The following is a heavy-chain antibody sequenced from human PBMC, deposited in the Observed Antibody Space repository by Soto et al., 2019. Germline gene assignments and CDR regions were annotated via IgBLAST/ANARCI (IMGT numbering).Heavy chain of an antibody. Sequence: GGSLRLSCSASGFTFSSYAMHWVRQSPGKGLEYVSVISTNGDNTYYADSVKGRFTISRDNSKNTLYLQMNSLRAEDTAVYYCAKRATGTYFDYWGQGTLVTVSS. J-gene: IGHJ4*02. CDR2: ISTNGDNT. CDR1: GFTFSSYA. V-gene: IGHV3-64*04. D-gene: IGHD1-1*01. CDR3: AKRATGTYFDY.